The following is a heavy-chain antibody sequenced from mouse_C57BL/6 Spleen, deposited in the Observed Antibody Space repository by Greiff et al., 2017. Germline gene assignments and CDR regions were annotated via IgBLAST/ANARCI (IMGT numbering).Heavy chain of an antibody. Sequence: VQLQQSGAELVKPGASVKLSCKASGYAFSSYWMNWVKQRPGKGLEWIGQIYPGGGDTNYNGKFKGKATMTADKSSTTAYLKLGSLTSEDSAVYFCARETHSRTYFDGWGTGTTVTVSS. CDR3: ARETHSRTYFDG. CDR1: GYAFSSYW. J-gene: IGHJ1*03. V-gene: IGHV1-80*01. CDR2: IYPGGGDT. D-gene: IGHD2-12*01.